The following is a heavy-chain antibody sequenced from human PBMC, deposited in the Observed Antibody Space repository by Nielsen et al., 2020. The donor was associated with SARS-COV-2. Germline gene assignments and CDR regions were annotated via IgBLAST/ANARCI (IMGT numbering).Heavy chain of an antibody. D-gene: IGHD2-2*02. CDR2: INYSGST. CDR3: ARSEEIVVVPAAII. V-gene: IGHV4-59*11. Sequence: ESLKISCTVSGGSISGHYWSWIRQPPGKGLEWIGYINYSGSTNYNPSLKSRVTISVDTPKNQFSLKLRSVTAADTAVYYCARSEEIVVVPAAIIWGQGTLVTVSS. CDR1: GGSISGHY. J-gene: IGHJ4*02.